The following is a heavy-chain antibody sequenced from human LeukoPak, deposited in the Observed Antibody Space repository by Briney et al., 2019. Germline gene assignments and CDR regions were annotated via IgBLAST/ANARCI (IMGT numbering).Heavy chain of an antibody. CDR2: IIPILGIA. D-gene: IGHD5-24*01. CDR1: GYTLTELS. Sequence: SVKVSCKVSGYTLTELSMHWVRQAPGQGLEWMGRIIPILGIANYAQKFQGRVTITADKSTSTAYMELSSLRSEDTAVYYCARDRQRWLQRKTRDYYYYGMDVWGQGTTVTVSS. J-gene: IGHJ6*02. V-gene: IGHV1-69*04. CDR3: ARDRQRWLQRKTRDYYYYGMDV.